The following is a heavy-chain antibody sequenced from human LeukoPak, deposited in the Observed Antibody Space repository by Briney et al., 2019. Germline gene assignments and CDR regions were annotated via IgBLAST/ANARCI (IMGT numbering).Heavy chain of an antibody. D-gene: IGHD6-6*01. Sequence: QPGGSLRLSCAASGFTFSSYAMHWVRQAPGKGLEWVAVISYDGSNKYYADSVKGRFTISRDNSKNTLYLQMSSLRAEDTAVYYCAGTIAARPGGGDDYWGQGTLVTVSS. CDR3: AGTIAARPGGGDDY. CDR2: ISYDGSNK. J-gene: IGHJ4*02. V-gene: IGHV3-30*04. CDR1: GFTFSSYA.